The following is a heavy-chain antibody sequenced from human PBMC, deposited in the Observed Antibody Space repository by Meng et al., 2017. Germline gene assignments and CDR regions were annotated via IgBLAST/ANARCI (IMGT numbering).Heavy chain of an antibody. CDR1: GFTFSDYY. J-gene: IGHJ4*02. D-gene: IGHD6-6*01. Sequence: QVQLVASGRGLVKPGWALRPSCRAFGFTFSDYYMSWIRQATGKGLEWGSYISSSGSTIYYADSVKGRFTISRDNAKNSLYLQMNSLRAEDTAVYYCARGGAARPPDYWGQGTLVTVSS. CDR2: ISSSGSTI. CDR3: ARGGAARPPDY. V-gene: IGHV3-11*01.